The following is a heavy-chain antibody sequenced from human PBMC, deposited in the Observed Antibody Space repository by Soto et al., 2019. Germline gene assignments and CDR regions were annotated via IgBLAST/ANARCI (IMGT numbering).Heavy chain of an antibody. Sequence: QVQLVESGGGVVQPGRSLRLSCAASGFTFSSYGMHWVRQAPGKGLEWVAVISYAGSNKYYADSVKGRFTISRDNSKNPLYLQMNSLRAGDTAVYYCAKAFSRTYSSSQKPDYWGQGTLVTVSS. V-gene: IGHV3-30*18. CDR2: ISYAGSNK. J-gene: IGHJ4*02. CDR3: AKAFSRTYSSSQKPDY. CDR1: GFTFSSYG. D-gene: IGHD6-6*01.